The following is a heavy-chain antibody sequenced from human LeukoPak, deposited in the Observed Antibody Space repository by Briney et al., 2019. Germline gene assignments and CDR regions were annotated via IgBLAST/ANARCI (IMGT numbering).Heavy chain of an antibody. D-gene: IGHD6-13*01. V-gene: IGHV3-7*01. Sequence: GGSLRLSCAASGFPFSTHSLNRVRQAPGKGLEWVANIKQDGSEKNYVDSVKGRFTISRDNAENSLFLQMNSLRVEDTAVYYCAREWQGGIAAAGTRIEGDYWGQGTLVAVSS. CDR1: GFPFSTHS. CDR2: IKQDGSEK. CDR3: AREWQGGIAAAGTRIEGDY. J-gene: IGHJ4*02.